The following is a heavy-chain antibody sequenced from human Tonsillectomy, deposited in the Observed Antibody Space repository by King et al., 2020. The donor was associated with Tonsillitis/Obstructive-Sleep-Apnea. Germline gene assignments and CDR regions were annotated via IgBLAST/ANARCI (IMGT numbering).Heavy chain of an antibody. V-gene: IGHV3-11*05. CDR2: ISSSSSYT. CDR3: ARVSAIQYYFDY. D-gene: IGHD2-2*01. J-gene: IGHJ4*02. CDR1: GFTFSDYY. Sequence: VQLVESGGGLVKPGGSLRLSCAASGFTFSDYYMSWIRQAPGKGLEWVSYISSSSSYTNYADSVKGRFTISRENAKNSLYLQMNSLRAEDTAVYYCARVSAIQYYFDYWGQGTLVTVSS.